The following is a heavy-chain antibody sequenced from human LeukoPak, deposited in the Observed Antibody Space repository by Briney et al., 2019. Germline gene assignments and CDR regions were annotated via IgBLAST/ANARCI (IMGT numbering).Heavy chain of an antibody. J-gene: IGHJ6*03. D-gene: IGHD6-13*01. CDR2: IRYDGSNK. CDR1: GFTFSSYG. V-gene: IGHV3-30*02. CDR3: ARDEGYSSSWYSNYMDV. Sequence: GGSLRLSCAASGFTFSSYGMHWVRQAPGKGLEWVAFIRYDGSNKYYADSVKGRFTISRDNSKNTLYLQMNSLRAEDTAVYYCARDEGYSSSWYSNYMDVWGKGTTVTVSS.